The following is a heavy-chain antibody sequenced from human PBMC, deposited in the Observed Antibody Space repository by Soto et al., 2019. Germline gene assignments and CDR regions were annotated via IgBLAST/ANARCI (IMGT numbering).Heavy chain of an antibody. D-gene: IGHD3-3*01. J-gene: IGHJ4*02. CDR1: GFTFSSYS. CDR2: ISSSSSYI. V-gene: IGHV3-21*01. CDR3: ARDAQDYDFWSGFAQFDY. Sequence: GSLRLSCAASGFTFSSYSMNWVRQAPGKGLEWVSSISSSSSYIYYADSVKGRFTISRDNAKNSLYLQMNSLRAEDTAVYYCARDAQDYDFWSGFAQFDYWGQGTLVTVSS.